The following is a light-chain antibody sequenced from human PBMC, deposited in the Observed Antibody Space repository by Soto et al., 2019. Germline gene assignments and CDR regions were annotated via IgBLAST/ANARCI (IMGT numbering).Light chain of an antibody. J-gene: IGLJ3*02. CDR1: SSDVGSYNL. Sequence: QSALTQPASVSGSPGQSITISCIGTSSDVGSYNLVSWYQQHPGKAPKVLIYEVSERPSGVSNRFSGSKSGNTASLTISGLQAEDEAEYYCSSYTSSSTWVFGGGTKLTVL. CDR3: SSYTSSSTWV. CDR2: EVS. V-gene: IGLV2-14*02.